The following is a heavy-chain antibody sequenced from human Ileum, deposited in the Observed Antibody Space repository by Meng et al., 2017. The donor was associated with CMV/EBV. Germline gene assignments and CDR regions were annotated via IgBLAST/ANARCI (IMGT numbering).Heavy chain of an antibody. V-gene: IGHV4-4*07. CDR3: ARGDPDGYCAGGSCYRYWYFDV. CDR1: GGSISSYS. Sequence: ESGPCRVQPSEIPSLTCTGSGGSISSYSWSWIRQPAGKGLEWIGRIYSSVGANYSPSLKSRATMSVDMSKNEVSLKLSAVTAADTAVYYCARGDPDGYCAGGSCYRYWYFDVWGRGTLVTVSS. D-gene: IGHD2-15*01. CDR2: IYSSVGA. J-gene: IGHJ2*01.